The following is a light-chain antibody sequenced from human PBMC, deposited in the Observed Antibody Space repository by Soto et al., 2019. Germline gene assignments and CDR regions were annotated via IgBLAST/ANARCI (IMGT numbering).Light chain of an antibody. Sequence: QSALTQPASVSGSRGQSITISCTGTSSDVGAYNFVPWYQQHPGKLPKLMIFDVSRRPSGVSDRFSGSKSGNTASLTISGLQAQDEGDYYCSSYTSSSTHVFGSGTKLTVL. V-gene: IGLV2-14*03. J-gene: IGLJ1*01. CDR3: SSYTSSSTHV. CDR1: SSDVGAYNF. CDR2: DVS.